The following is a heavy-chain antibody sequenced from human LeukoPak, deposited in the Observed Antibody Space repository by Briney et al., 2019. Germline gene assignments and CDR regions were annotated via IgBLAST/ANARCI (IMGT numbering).Heavy chain of an antibody. D-gene: IGHD3-22*01. CDR3: ARDLWDSSGYYVDY. Sequence: GGSLRLSCAASGFTFSSYAMSWVRQTPGKGLEWVSLISGSGASTYYADSVRGRFTISRDNSKNTLFLQVNSLRAEDTAVYYCARDLWDSSGYYVDYWGQGTLVTVSS. V-gene: IGHV3-23*01. CDR2: ISGSGAST. J-gene: IGHJ4*02. CDR1: GFTFSSYA.